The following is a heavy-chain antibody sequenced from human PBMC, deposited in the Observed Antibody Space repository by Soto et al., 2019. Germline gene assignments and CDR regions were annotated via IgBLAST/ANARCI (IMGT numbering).Heavy chain of an antibody. CDR3: ARSDGRY. CDR1: GGSISSYY. V-gene: IGHV4-59*01. Sequence: TSEILSLTCTVSGGSISSYYWSWIRQPPGKGLEWIGYIYYSGSTNYNPSLKSRVTISVDTSKNQFSLKLSSVTAEDTAVYYCARSDGRYWGQGTLVNVSS. J-gene: IGHJ4*02. CDR2: IYYSGST.